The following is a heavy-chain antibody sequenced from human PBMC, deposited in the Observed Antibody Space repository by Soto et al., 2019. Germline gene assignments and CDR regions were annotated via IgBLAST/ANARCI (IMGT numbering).Heavy chain of an antibody. CDR2: MYYSGST. CDR1: GGSISSGGYY. V-gene: IGHV4-31*03. Sequence: QVQLQESGPGLVKPSQTLSLTCSVSGGSISSGGYYWSWIRQHPGRGLEWIGYMYYSGSTYYNPSLKSRVTISADTSKRQFPLKLSSVTAADTAVYYCARVTGGYPAYWGQGTLVTVSS. D-gene: IGHD3-22*01. CDR3: ARVTGGYPAY. J-gene: IGHJ4*02.